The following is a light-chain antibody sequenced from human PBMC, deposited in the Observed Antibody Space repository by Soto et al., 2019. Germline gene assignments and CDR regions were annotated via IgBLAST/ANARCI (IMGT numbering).Light chain of an antibody. CDR2: DAS. Sequence: EIVLTQSPGTLSLSPGERATLSCRASQSVRSNLAWYQQKPGQSPRRLIYDASSRATGIPDRYGGSGSGTDFTLTISRLEPEDFAVYYCQQYGSSAWTFGQGTKVEIQ. CDR1: QSVRSN. J-gene: IGKJ1*01. CDR3: QQYGSSAWT. V-gene: IGKV3-20*01.